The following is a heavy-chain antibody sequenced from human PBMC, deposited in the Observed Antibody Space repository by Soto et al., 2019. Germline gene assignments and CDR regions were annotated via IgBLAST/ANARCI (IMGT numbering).Heavy chain of an antibody. D-gene: IGHD3-16*02. Sequence: GGSLRLSCEASGFTFSDYSMNWVRQAPGKGLEWVSFINRNTRNIYYADSVRGRFTISRDNAKNLLYLQMNSLRAEDTAVYYCAKVRDYDYIWGSYRYPNGYFDYWGQGTLVTVSS. CDR3: AKVRDYDYIWGSYRYPNGYFDY. J-gene: IGHJ4*02. V-gene: IGHV3-21*04. CDR1: GFTFSDYS. CDR2: INRNTRNI.